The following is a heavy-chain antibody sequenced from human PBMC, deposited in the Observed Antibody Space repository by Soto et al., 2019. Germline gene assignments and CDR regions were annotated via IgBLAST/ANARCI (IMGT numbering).Heavy chain of an antibody. J-gene: IGHJ3*01. CDR1: GFTFSSYD. CDR2: IGTAGDT. D-gene: IGHD3-10*01. Sequence: GGSLRLSCAASGFTFSSYDMHWVRQATGKGLEWVSAIGTAGDTYYPGSVKGRFTISRENAKNSLYLHMNSLRAGDTAVYYCAREGGSGMRDAFDLWGQGTMVTVSS. V-gene: IGHV3-13*04. CDR3: AREGGSGMRDAFDL.